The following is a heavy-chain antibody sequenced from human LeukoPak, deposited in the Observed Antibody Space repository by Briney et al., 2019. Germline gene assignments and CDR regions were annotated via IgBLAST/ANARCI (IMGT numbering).Heavy chain of an antibody. V-gene: IGHV1-8*01. CDR1: GYTFTSYD. CDR3: AREPADTYYYYGMDV. D-gene: IGHD2-2*01. CDR2: MNPNSGNT. Sequence: ASVKVSCKASGYTFTSYDINWVRQATGQGLEWMGWMNPNSGNTGYAQKFQGRVTMTRNTSISTAYMELSRLRSDDTAVYYCAREPADTYYYYGMDVWGQGTTVTVSS. J-gene: IGHJ6*02.